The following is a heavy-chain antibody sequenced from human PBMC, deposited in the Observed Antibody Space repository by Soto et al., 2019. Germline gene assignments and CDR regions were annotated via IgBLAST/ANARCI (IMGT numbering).Heavy chain of an antibody. D-gene: IGHD3-3*01. V-gene: IGHV4-34*01. J-gene: IGHJ5*02. Sequence: SETLSLTCAVYGGSFSGYYWSWIRQPPGKGLEWIGEINHSGSTNYNPSLKSRVTISVDTSKNQFSLKLSSVTDTDTAVYYCERGHTAYYDLWSGYYATNWFDPWGQGTLVTVSS. CDR1: GGSFSGYY. CDR2: INHSGST. CDR3: ERGHTAYYDLWSGYYATNWFDP.